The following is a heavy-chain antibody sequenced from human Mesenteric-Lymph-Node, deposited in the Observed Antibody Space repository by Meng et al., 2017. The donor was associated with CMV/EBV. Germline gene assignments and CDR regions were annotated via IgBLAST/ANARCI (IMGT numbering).Heavy chain of an antibody. J-gene: IGHJ5*02. CDR2: IYYSGST. CDR1: GGSISSSSYC. CDR3: ARPHYYGSGSSPWFDP. D-gene: IGHD3-10*01. Sequence: QLQLQESGPGMVKPSETLSLTCTVSGGSISSSSYCWGWIRQPPGEGLEWIGRIYYSGSTYYIPCLKSRVTISVDTSKNQFSLKLSSVTAADTAVYYCARPHYYGSGSSPWFDPWGQGTLVTVSS. V-gene: IGHV4-39*01.